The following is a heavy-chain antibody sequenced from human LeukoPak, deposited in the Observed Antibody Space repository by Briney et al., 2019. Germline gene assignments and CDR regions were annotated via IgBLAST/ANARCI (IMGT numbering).Heavy chain of an antibody. J-gene: IGHJ4*02. D-gene: IGHD6-13*01. CDR2: IYYSGST. V-gene: IGHV4-59*12. CDR1: GGSISSYY. Sequence: PSETLSLTCTVSGGSISSYYWSWIRQPPGKGLEWIGYIYYSGSTYYNPSLRSRVTISVDTSKNQFSLQLNSVTPEDTAVYYCARVTIAAAGTRINYFDYWGQGTLVTVSS. CDR3: ARVTIAAAGTRINYFDY.